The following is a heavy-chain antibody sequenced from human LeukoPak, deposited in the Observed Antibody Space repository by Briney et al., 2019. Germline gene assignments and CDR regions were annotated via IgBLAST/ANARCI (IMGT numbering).Heavy chain of an antibody. CDR1: GFTVSTYY. CDR3: ARVDDSYTGGLFDY. Sequence: GSLRLSCAASGFTVSTYYMTWVRQAPGKGLEWIATIFHSGTTFYNPSLRTRVTISVYTSKNQFSLTLTSVTAADTALFYCARVDDSYTGGLFDYWGQGILVSVSS. D-gene: IGHD2-8*02. J-gene: IGHJ4*02. CDR2: IFHSGTT. V-gene: IGHV4-38-2*01.